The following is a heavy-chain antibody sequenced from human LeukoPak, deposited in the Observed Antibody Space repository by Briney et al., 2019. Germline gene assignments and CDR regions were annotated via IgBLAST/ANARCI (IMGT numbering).Heavy chain of an antibody. D-gene: IGHD2-2*01. V-gene: IGHV1-2*06. CDR1: GYTFTGYY. J-gene: IGHJ4*02. CDR2: INPNSGGT. CDR3: ARDLNAWYQLLFY. Sequence: GASVKVSCKASGYTFTGYYTHWVRQAPGQGLEWMGRINPNSGGTNYAQKFQGRVTMTRDTSISTAYMELSRLRSDDTAVYYCARDLNAWYQLLFYWGQGTLVTVSS.